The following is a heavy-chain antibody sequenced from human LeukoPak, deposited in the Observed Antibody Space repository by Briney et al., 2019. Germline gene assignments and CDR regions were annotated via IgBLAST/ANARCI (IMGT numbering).Heavy chain of an antibody. Sequence: GGSLRLSCAASGFTFSSYSVKWVRQAPGEGLEWVSIISRDSRTIIYTDSVKGRFAISRDNAKNSLCLQMDSLRAEDTAVYFCAASPPGGPIDYWGQGALVSVSS. D-gene: IGHD3-16*01. V-gene: IGHV3-21*01. CDR2: ISRDSRTI. CDR3: AASPPGGPIDY. CDR1: GFTFSSYS. J-gene: IGHJ4*02.